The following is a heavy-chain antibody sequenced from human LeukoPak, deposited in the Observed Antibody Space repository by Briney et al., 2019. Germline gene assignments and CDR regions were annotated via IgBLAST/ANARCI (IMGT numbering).Heavy chain of an antibody. D-gene: IGHD1-26*01. J-gene: IGHJ4*02. CDR2: IYPGDSET. CDR1: GYRFTNYW. Sequence: GESLKISCKGTGYRFTNYWIGWVRQMPGKGLEWRGIIYPGDSETRYSPSFQGQVTISADKSISTAYLQWSSLKASNTAMYYCARRRDLYSGSYYPFDYWGRGTLVTVSS. V-gene: IGHV5-51*01. CDR3: ARRRDLYSGSYYPFDY.